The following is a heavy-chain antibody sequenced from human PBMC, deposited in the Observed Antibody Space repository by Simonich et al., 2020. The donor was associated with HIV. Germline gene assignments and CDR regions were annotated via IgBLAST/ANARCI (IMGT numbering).Heavy chain of an antibody. CDR3: ASLGAPHAFDI. CDR1: GYTFTKYD. Sequence: QVQLVQSGAEVKKPGASVKVSCKASGYTFTKYDINWVRQVTGQGLVWMGWMNPTSSNTGYAQKFRGRVTFTSDTSKSTAYMELSSLRSEDTAVYFCASLGAPHAFDIWGQGTMVTVSS. V-gene: IGHV1-8*03. CDR2: MNPTSSNT. J-gene: IGHJ3*02. D-gene: IGHD3-16*01.